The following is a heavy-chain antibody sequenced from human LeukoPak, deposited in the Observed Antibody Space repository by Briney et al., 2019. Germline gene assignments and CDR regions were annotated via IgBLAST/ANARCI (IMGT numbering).Heavy chain of an antibody. V-gene: IGHV3-74*01. CDR3: YSPEADY. Sequence: GGSLRLPCVASGFTFSTYWMHWVRQPPAKGLVWVSRINPEGRGTSYADSVKGRFTISRDNAKDTVYLQMNSLRADDTAVYYCYSPEADYWGRGTLVSVSS. D-gene: IGHD2-15*01. CDR1: GFTFSTYW. J-gene: IGHJ4*02. CDR2: INPEGRGT.